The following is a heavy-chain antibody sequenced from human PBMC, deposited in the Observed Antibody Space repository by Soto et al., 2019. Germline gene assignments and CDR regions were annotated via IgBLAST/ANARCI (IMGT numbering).Heavy chain of an antibody. CDR1: GFTFSTYS. J-gene: IGHJ6*03. V-gene: IGHV3-48*01. CDR3: AFAPPGFHEYYYYYMDV. CDR2: ISSSSSTM. Sequence: GGSLRLSCAASGFTFSTYSMNWVRQAPGKGLEWVSYISSSSSTMYYADSVKGRFTISRDNAKNSLYLQMNSLRAEDTAVYYCAFAPPGFHEYYYYYMDVWGKGTTVTVSS.